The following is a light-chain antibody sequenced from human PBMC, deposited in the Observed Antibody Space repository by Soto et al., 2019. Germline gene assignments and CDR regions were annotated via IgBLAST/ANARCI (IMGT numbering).Light chain of an antibody. Sequence: EIVLTQSPGTLSLSPGERAILSCRASQSVSSNFLTWYQQKPGQAPRLLIYGASTRATGIPDRFTGSGSGTDFTLTISRLEPEDFAVYYCQQYGNSLALTFGGGTKVEIK. CDR3: QQYGNSLALT. CDR2: GAS. CDR1: QSVSSNF. J-gene: IGKJ4*01. V-gene: IGKV3-20*01.